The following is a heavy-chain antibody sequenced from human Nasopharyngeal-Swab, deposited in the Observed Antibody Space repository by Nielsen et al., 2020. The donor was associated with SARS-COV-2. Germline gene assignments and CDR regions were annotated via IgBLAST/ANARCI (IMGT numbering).Heavy chain of an antibody. CDR3: ASEPGGMAAPGKHFDP. V-gene: IGHV1-46*01. D-gene: IGHD6-13*01. J-gene: IGHJ5*02. Sequence: WVRQAPGQGPEWMGVITPSGGATNYARKFRGRVTVTRDPSTSTVYLDLSSLKSEDTAVYFCASEPGGMAAPGKHFDPWGQGTLVTVSS. CDR2: ITPSGGAT.